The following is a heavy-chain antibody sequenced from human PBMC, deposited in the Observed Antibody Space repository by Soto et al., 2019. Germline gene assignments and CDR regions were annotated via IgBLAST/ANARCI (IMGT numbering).Heavy chain of an antibody. CDR3: ARHPSDFWFDP. D-gene: IGHD2-21*02. CDR2: IYYSGST. J-gene: IGHJ5*02. CDR1: GGSFSAYY. Sequence: SETLSLTCAVYGGSFSAYYWGWIRQPPGKGLEWIGSIYYSGSTYYNPSLKSRVTVSVDTSKNQFPLKLSSVTAADTAVYYCARHPSDFWFDPWGQGTLVTVSS. V-gene: IGHV4-39*01.